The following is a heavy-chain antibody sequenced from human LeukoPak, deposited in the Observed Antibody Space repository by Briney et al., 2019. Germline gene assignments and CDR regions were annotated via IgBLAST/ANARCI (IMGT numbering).Heavy chain of an antibody. Sequence: ASVKVSCTASGYTFTSYYMHWVRQAHGQGLEWMGIINPSGGSTSYAQKFQGRVTMTRDMSTSTVYMELSSLRSEDTAVDYCAKEGAPGIAAAGTYYYSYMDVWGKGTTVTVSS. J-gene: IGHJ6*03. V-gene: IGHV1-46*01. D-gene: IGHD6-13*01. CDR3: AKEGAPGIAAAGTYYYSYMDV. CDR2: INPSGGST. CDR1: GYTFTSYY.